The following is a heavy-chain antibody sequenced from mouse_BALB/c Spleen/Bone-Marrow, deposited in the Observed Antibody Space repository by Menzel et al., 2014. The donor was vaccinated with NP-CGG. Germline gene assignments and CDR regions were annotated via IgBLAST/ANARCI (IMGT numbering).Heavy chain of an antibody. Sequence: QVQLQQPGPELVKPGASVKISCKASGYTFTDYCINWVKQKPGQGLEWIGWIYPGSGNTQYNEKFKGKATLTVDTSSNTAYMQLGSLTSEGTAVYFCARPPYYYGSRPYWYFDVRGAGTTVTVSS. V-gene: IGHV1-84*02. CDR2: IYPGSGNT. J-gene: IGHJ1*01. CDR1: GYTFTDYC. D-gene: IGHD1-1*01. CDR3: ARPPYYYGSRPYWYFDV.